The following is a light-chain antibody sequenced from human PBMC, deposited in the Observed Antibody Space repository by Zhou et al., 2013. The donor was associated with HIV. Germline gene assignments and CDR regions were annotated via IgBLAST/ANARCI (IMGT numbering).Light chain of an antibody. CDR3: QQYNTFPIT. V-gene: IGKV1-5*03. CDR2: KAS. Sequence: DIQMTQSPSTLSASVGDRVTITCRASQTISNWLAWYQHKPGKAPKLLIQKASSLENGVPLRFSGIKSGTAFTLTINSLQSDDYGTYYCQQYNTFPITFGQGTRLEI. J-gene: IGKJ5*01. CDR1: QTISNW.